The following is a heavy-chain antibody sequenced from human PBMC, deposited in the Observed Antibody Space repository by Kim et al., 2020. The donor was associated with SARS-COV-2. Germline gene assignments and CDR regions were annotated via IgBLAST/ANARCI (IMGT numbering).Heavy chain of an antibody. V-gene: IGHV4-59*01. J-gene: IGHJ5*02. Sequence: SETLSLTCTVSGGSISSYYWSWIRQPPGKGLEWIGYIYYSGSTNYNPSLKSRVTISVDTSKNQFSLKLSSVTAADTAVYYCARDRGRQLARKYNWFDPWGQGTPVTVSS. CDR1: GGSISSYY. CDR3: ARDRGRQLARKYNWFDP. D-gene: IGHD6-13*01. CDR2: IYYSGST.